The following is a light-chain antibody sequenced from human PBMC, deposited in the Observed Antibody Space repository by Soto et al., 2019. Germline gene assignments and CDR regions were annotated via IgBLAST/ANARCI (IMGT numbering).Light chain of an antibody. J-gene: IGKJ2*01. CDR3: QQHDDYSHAT. Sequence: DIQMTQSPSTLSASVGDRVTISCRASQDIRNFLAWYQHKPGKAPKLLIYDASTLQTGVPSRFRGSGFGTEFTLTISGLQPDDFATYYCQQHDDYSHATFGQGTK. CDR1: QDIRNF. V-gene: IGKV1-5*01. CDR2: DAS.